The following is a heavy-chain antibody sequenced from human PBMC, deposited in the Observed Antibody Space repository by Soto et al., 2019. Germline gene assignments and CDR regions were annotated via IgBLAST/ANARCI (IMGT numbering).Heavy chain of an antibody. D-gene: IGHD4-17*01. CDR3: ARGRTTVTDFDY. V-gene: IGHV4-34*01. Sequence: SETLSLTCAVFGGSFSGYSWGWFRQPPGKGLEWIGEINHSGSTNYNPSLKSRVTISVDTSKTQFSLKLSSVTAADTAVYYCARGRTTVTDFDYWGQGTLVTVSS. CDR1: GGSFSGYS. J-gene: IGHJ4*02. CDR2: INHSGST.